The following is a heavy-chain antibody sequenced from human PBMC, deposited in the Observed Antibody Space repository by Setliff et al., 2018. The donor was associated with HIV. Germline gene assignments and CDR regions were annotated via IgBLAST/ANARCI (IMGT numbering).Heavy chain of an antibody. D-gene: IGHD1-20*01. CDR2: IYHSGST. V-gene: IGHV4-38-2*02. CDR3: ARDSITGTAPAFDY. Sequence: SETLSLTCTVSGYSISSGYYWGWIRQPPGKGLEWIGSIYHSGSTYYNPSLKSRVTISVDTSKNQFSLKLSSVTAADTAVYYCARDSITGTAPAFDYWGQGTLVTVSS. CDR1: GYSISSGYY. J-gene: IGHJ4*02.